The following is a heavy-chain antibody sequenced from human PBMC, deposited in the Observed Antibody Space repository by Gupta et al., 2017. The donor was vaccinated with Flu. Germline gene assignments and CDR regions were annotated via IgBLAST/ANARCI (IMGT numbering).Heavy chain of an antibody. Sequence: EVKLVEYGGGLVQPGGSIKLSCATSGFMFSDSRLHWVRQAPGKGLEWVGRIRSKANNYATTYAASVKGRFTISRDDSKNTAYLQMNSLKTEDTAVYYCTRPLVQLGPTTTEDYWGQGTLVTVSS. V-gene: IGHV3-73*02. CDR2: IRSKANNYAT. CDR3: TRPLVQLGPTTTEDY. J-gene: IGHJ4*02. D-gene: IGHD1-1*01. CDR1: GFMFSDSR.